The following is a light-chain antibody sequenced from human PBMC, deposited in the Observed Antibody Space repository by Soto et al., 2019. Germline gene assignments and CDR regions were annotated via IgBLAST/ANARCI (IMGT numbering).Light chain of an antibody. J-gene: IGLJ1*01. Sequence: QSALTQPPSASGSPGQSVAISCTGTSSDVGGYHYVSWYQQHPGKAPKLMIYEVNKRPSGVPDRFSGSKSGNTASLTVSGLQAEDEADYYCISYAGSSNVFGTGTKLTVL. CDR1: SSDVGGYHY. CDR3: ISYAGSSNV. CDR2: EVN. V-gene: IGLV2-8*01.